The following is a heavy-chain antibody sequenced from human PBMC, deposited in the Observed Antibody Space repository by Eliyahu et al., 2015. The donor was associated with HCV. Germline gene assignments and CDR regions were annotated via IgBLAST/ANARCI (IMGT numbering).Heavy chain of an antibody. J-gene: IGHJ6*02. V-gene: IGHV3-21*01. CDR1: GFPFSXYS. D-gene: IGHD4-17*01. CDR2: ISSSSSYI. CDR3: ARDSADDYGDYALSYYYYGMDV. Sequence: EVQLVESGGGLVKPGGSLRLSCAASGFPFSXYSXNWVRQAPGKGLEWVSSISSSSSYIYYADSVKGRFTISRDNAKNSLYLQMNSLRAEDTAVYYCARDSADDYGDYALSYYYYGMDVWGQGTTVTVSS.